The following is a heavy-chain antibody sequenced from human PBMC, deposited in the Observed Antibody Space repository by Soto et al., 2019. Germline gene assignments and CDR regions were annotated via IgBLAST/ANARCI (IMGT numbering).Heavy chain of an antibody. CDR1: GFTFSSYG. CDR3: ARDTRANLLIGGNFWGALRPFDL. V-gene: IGHV3-30*03. CDR2: ISYDGSNT. D-gene: IGHD2-21*02. J-gene: IGHJ2*01. Sequence: GGSLRLSCVASGFTFSSYGMHWVRQAPGKGLEWVAIISYDGSNTYYADSVKGRFTISRDNSKNTLYLQMNSLRAEDTSVYYCARDTRANLLIGGNFWGALRPFDLWGRGTLVTVSS.